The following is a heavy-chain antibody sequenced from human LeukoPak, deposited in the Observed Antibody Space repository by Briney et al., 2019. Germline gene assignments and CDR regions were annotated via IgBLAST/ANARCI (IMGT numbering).Heavy chain of an antibody. V-gene: IGHV3-48*03. CDR1: GFTFSNHE. CDR3: ARPYGGQGY. D-gene: IGHD4-23*01. J-gene: IGHJ4*02. CDR2: ISSSGGTI. Sequence: GGSLRLSCAASGFTFSNHEMNWVRQAPGKGPEWLSYISSSGGTIYYADSVKGRFTISRDNARNSLYLQMNSLRAEDTAVYYCARPYGGQGYWGQGTLVTVSS.